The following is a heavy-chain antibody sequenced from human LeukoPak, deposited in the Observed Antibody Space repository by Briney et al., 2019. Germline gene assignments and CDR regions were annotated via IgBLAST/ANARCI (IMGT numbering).Heavy chain of an antibody. V-gene: IGHV4-34*01. CDR2: INHSGST. CDR3: ARYRESDTAMAIDAFDI. J-gene: IGHJ3*02. Sequence: PSETLSLTCAVYGGSFSGYYWSWIRQPPGKGLEWIGEINHSGSTNYNPSLKSRVTISVDTSKNQFSLKLSSVTAADTAVYYCARYRESDTAMAIDAFDIWGQGTMVTVSS. D-gene: IGHD5-18*01. CDR1: GGSFSGYY.